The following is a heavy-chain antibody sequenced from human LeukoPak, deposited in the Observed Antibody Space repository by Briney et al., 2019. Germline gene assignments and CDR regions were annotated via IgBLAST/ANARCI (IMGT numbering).Heavy chain of an antibody. Sequence: GGSLRLSCAASGFTFSSYAMHWVRQAPGKGLEWVAVISYDGSNKYYADSVKGRFTISRDNSKNTLYLQMNSLRAEDTAVYYCAREDDYYDSSGAFDYWGQGTLVTVSS. D-gene: IGHD3-22*01. CDR1: GFTFSSYA. V-gene: IGHV3-30-3*01. CDR2: ISYDGSNK. J-gene: IGHJ4*02. CDR3: AREDDYYDSSGAFDY.